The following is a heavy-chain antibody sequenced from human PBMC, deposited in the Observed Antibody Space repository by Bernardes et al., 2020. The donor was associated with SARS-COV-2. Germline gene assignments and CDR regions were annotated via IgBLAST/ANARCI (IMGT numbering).Heavy chain of an antibody. CDR1: GFTFSSYW. CDR2: IKGDGSQR. D-gene: IGHD2-21*01. Sequence: GGSLRLSCAASGFTFSSYWMSWVRQAPGKGLEWVANIKGDGSQRSSVDSVRGRFTISRDNAKNLLYLQMNSLRAEDTAVYYCARGGIAKRSRQKKENWFGPWGQGTLVTVSS. J-gene: IGHJ5*02. CDR3: ARGGIAKRSRQKKENWFGP. V-gene: IGHV3-7*01.